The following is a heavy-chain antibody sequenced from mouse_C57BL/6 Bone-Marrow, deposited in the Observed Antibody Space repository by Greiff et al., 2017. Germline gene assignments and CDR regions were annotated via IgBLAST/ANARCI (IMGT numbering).Heavy chain of an antibody. Sequence: QVQLQQPGAELVKPGASVKLSCKASGYTFTSYWMHWVKQRPGQGLEWIGMIHPNSGSTNYNEKFKSKATLTVDKSSSPAYMQLSSLTSEDAAVYYCARAWRVDGFDYWGQGTTLTVSA. CDR3: ARAWRVDGFDY. CDR2: IHPNSGST. J-gene: IGHJ2*01. V-gene: IGHV1-64*01. CDR1: GYTFTSYW.